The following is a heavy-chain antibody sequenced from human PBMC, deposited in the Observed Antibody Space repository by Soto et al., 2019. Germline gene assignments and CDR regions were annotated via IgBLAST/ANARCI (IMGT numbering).Heavy chain of an antibody. V-gene: IGHV1-69*01. Sequence: QVQLVQSGAEVKKPGSSVKVSCKASGGTFSSYAISWVRQAPGQGLEWMGGIIPIFGTANYAQKFQGRVTITADVSTSTAYMELSSLRSAYTAVYSCARRYTPRYSSGWYPKYYFDYWGQGTLVTVSS. CDR1: GGTFSSYA. J-gene: IGHJ4*02. D-gene: IGHD6-19*01. CDR2: IIPIFGTA. CDR3: ARRYTPRYSSGWYPKYYFDY.